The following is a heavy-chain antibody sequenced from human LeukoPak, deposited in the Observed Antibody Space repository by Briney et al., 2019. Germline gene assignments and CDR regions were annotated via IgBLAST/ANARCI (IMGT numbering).Heavy chain of an antibody. CDR1: GGSTSSYY. Sequence: SETLSLTCTVSGGSTSSYYWSWIRQPAGKGLEWIGRIYTSGSTNYNPSLKSRVTISVDKSKNQFSLKLSSVTAADTAVYYCARDDIDIVATIGMDVWGKGTTVTVSS. V-gene: IGHV4-4*07. CDR3: ARDDIDIVATIGMDV. J-gene: IGHJ6*04. D-gene: IGHD5-12*01. CDR2: IYTSGST.